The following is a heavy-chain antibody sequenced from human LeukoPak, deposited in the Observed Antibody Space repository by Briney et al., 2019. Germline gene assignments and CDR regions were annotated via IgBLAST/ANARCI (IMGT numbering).Heavy chain of an antibody. CDR1: GGSISSGGYY. V-gene: IGHV4-31*03. Sequence: SQTLSLTCTVSGGSISSGGYYWSWIRQHPGKGLEWIGYIYYSGSTYYNPSLKSRVTISVDTSKNQFSLNLSSVTAADTAVYYCARDQGYYYGSGSPFNSYYGMDVWGQGTTVTVSS. CDR2: IYYSGST. CDR3: ARDQGYYYGSGSPFNSYYGMDV. D-gene: IGHD3-10*01. J-gene: IGHJ6*02.